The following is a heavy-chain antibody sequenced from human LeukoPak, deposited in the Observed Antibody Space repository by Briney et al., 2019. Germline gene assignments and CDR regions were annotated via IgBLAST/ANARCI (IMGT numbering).Heavy chain of an antibody. D-gene: IGHD3-22*01. CDR1: GGSISSSNW. V-gene: IGHV4-4*02. Sequence: PSETLSLTCAVSGGSISSSNWWSWVRQPPGKGLEWIGEIYHSGSTNYNPSLKSRVTISVDKSKNQFSLKLSSVTAADTAVYYCARDLGDYYDSGAAYWGQGTLVTVSS. CDR2: IYHSGST. CDR3: ARDLGDYYDSGAAY. J-gene: IGHJ4*02.